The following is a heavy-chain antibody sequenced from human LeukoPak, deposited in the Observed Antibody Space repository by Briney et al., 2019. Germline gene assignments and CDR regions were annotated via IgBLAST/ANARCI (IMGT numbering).Heavy chain of an antibody. J-gene: IGHJ4*02. Sequence: SETLSLTCTVSGGSISSYYWSWIRQPPGKGLEWIGYIYYSGSTNYSPSLKSRVTISVDTSKNQFSLRLNSVTAADTAVYYCAKGHRNGGFDYWGQGTLVTVSS. CDR1: GGSISSYY. CDR2: IYYSGST. D-gene: IGHD3-10*01. CDR3: AKGHRNGGFDY. V-gene: IGHV4-59*01.